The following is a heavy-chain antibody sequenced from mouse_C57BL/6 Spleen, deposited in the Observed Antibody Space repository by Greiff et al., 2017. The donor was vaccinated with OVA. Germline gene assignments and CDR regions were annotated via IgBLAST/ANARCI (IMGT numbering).Heavy chain of an antibody. D-gene: IGHD3-2*02. CDR1: GYTFTDYY. CDR2: INPNNGGT. Sequence: VQLQQSGPELVKPGASVKISCKASGYTFTDYYMNWVKQSHGKSLEWIGDINPNNGGTSYNQKFKGKATLTVDKSSSTAYMELRSLTSEDSAVYYCAREGVLSGYRSWFAYWGQGTLVTVSA. V-gene: IGHV1-26*01. CDR3: AREGVLSGYRSWFAY. J-gene: IGHJ3*01.